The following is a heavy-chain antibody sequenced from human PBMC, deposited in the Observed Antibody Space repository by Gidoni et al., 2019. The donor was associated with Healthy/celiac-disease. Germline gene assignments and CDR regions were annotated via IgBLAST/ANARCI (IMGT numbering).Heavy chain of an antibody. D-gene: IGHD6-19*01. CDR2: ISGSGGST. V-gene: IGHV3-23*01. J-gene: IGHJ4*02. Sequence: EVQLFESGGGLVQPGGSLRLSCAASGFTFSSYAMRWVRQAPGKGLEWVSAISGSGGSTYYADSVKGRFTISRDNSKNTLYLQMNSLRAEDTAVYYCAKNGAVAGRYFDYWGQGTLVTVSS. CDR3: AKNGAVAGRYFDY. CDR1: GFTFSSYA.